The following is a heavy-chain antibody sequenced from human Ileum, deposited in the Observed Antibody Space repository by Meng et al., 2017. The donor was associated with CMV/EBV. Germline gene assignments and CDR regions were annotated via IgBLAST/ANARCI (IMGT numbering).Heavy chain of an antibody. V-gene: IGHV3-23*03. Sequence: CAASGLTFSSYAMSWVRQAPGKGLEWVSVIYSGGSSTYYADSVKGRFTISRDNSKNTLYLQMNSLRAEDTAVYYCAKSIGRWERGADYWGQGTLVTVSS. D-gene: IGHD1-26*01. CDR1: GLTFSSYA. CDR2: IYSGGSST. J-gene: IGHJ4*02. CDR3: AKSIGRWERGADY.